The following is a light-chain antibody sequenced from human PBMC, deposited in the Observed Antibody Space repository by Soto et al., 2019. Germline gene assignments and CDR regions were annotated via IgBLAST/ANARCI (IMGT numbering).Light chain of an antibody. V-gene: IGLV1-47*02. CDR1: STNIGSNY. Sequence: QPVLTQPPSASGTPGQRVTISCSGSSTNIGSNYVYWYQQVPGTAPKLLIYSNNQRPSGVPDRFSASKSGTSASLAISGLRSEDEAAYYCATWDDSLNNPVFGGVTKVTVL. J-gene: IGLJ3*02. CDR3: ATWDDSLNNPV. CDR2: SNN.